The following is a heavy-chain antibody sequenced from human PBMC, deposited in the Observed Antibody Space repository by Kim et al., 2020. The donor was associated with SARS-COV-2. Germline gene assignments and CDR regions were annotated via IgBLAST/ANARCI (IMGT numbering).Heavy chain of an antibody. Sequence: SETLSLTCTVSGGSISSGGYYWSWIRQHPGKGLEWIGYIYYSGSTYYNPSLKSRVTISVDTSKNQFSLKLSSVTAADTAVYYCARDPKDCSSTSCKYYYYYGMDVWGQGTTVTVSS. D-gene: IGHD2-2*01. J-gene: IGHJ6*02. CDR1: GGSISSGGYY. CDR2: IYYSGST. CDR3: ARDPKDCSSTSCKYYYYYGMDV. V-gene: IGHV4-31*03.